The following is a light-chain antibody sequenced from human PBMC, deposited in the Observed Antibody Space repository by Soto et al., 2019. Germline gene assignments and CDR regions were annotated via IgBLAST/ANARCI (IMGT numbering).Light chain of an antibody. CDR1: SSDFGGYNY. CDR3: SSYTSSSTLVV. CDR2: DVS. J-gene: IGLJ2*01. Sequence: QSVLTQPASGSGSPGQSITISRPGTSSDFGGYNYVSWYQQHPGKAPKLMIYDVSNRPSGVSNRFSGSKSGNTASLTISGLQAEDEADYYCSSYTSSSTLVVFGGGTKVTVL. V-gene: IGLV2-14*01.